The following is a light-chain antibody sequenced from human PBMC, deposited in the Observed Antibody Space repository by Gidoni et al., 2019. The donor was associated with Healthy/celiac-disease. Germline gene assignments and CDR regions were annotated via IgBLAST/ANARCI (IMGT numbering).Light chain of an antibody. Sequence: DIVLTQSPGTLSVSPGERATLSCRASQSVSSSYLAWYQQKPGQAPRLLIYGASSRATGIPDRFSGSGSGTDFTLTISRLEPEDFAVYYCQQYGSSPMCSFXQXTKLEIK. V-gene: IGKV3-20*01. CDR3: QQYGSSPMCS. J-gene: IGKJ2*04. CDR2: GAS. CDR1: QSVSSSY.